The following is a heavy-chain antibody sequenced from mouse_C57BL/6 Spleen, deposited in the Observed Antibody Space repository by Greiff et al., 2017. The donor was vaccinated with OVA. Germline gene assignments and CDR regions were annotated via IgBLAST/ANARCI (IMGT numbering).Heavy chain of an antibody. CDR1: GFTFSDYG. D-gene: IGHD3-3*01. CDR3: AMKGLWGAMCY. V-gene: IGHV5-17*01. CDR2: ISSGSGTI. J-gene: IGHJ4*01. Sequence: EVQGVESGGGLVKPGGSLKLSCAASGFTFSDYGMNWVRQAPETGLEWVAYISSGSGTINYADTVKGRFTISRDNAKNTLFLQMTSLRSEDTAMYYGAMKGLWGAMCYWGQGTSVTFAS.